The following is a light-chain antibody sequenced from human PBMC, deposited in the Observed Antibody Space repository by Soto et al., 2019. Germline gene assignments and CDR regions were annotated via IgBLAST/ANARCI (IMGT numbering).Light chain of an antibody. Sequence: AIHMTQSPSSLSASVGDRVTITCRASQDIRTELGWYQQRPGEAPKLLIYASSNLQRGVPSRFSGSGSGTDSTLTITSLQPEDFATYYCLQDFKYPRTFGQGTKVEIK. CDR1: QDIRTE. CDR3: LQDFKYPRT. V-gene: IGKV1-6*01. J-gene: IGKJ1*01. CDR2: ASS.